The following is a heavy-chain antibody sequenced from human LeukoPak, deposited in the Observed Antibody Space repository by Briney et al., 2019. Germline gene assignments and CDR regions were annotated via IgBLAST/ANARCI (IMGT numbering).Heavy chain of an antibody. CDR3: ARRESSDAFDI. V-gene: IGHV4-34*01. CDR1: GGSFSGYY. J-gene: IGHJ3*02. Sequence: SETLSLTCAVYGGSFSGYYWSWIRQAPGKGLESIGEINHSGSTNYNPSLKSRVTISVDTSKNQFSLKLSSVTAADTAVYYCARRESSDAFDIWGQGTMVTVSS. CDR2: INHSGST.